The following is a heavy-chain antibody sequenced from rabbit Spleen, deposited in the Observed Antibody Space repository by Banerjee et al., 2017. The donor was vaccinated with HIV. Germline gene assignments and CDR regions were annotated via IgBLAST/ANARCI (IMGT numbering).Heavy chain of an antibody. CDR2: IDPIFGTT. CDR3: ARNFDL. J-gene: IGHJ4*01. V-gene: IGHV1S40*01. CDR1: GFTLSSYW. Sequence: QSLEESGGGLVPPEGSLTLTCTASGFTLSSYWMSWVRQAPGKGLEWIGYIDPIFGTTNYASWVNGRFTISKTSSTTVTLQLTSLTAADTATYFCARNFDLWGPGTLVTVS.